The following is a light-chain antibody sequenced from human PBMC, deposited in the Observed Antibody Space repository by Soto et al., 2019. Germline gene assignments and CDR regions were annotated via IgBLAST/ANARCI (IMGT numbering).Light chain of an antibody. Sequence: QSVLTQPASVSGSPGQSITVSCTGTSSDVGNYRFVAWYQHHPGKAPKLIIHDVSNRPSGVSSRFSGSKSGNTASLTISGLQADDEADYYCSSYTGISTRYVFGTGTKVTVL. J-gene: IGLJ1*01. CDR1: SSDVGNYRF. CDR3: SSYTGISTRYV. V-gene: IGLV2-14*03. CDR2: DVS.